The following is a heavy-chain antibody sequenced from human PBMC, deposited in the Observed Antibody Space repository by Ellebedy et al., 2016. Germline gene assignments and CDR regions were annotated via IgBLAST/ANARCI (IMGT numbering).Heavy chain of an antibody. CDR2: FDPEDGET. D-gene: IGHD3-10*01. CDR1: GYTLTELS. J-gene: IGHJ3*02. V-gene: IGHV1-24*01. Sequence: ASVKVSXXVSGYTLTELSMHWVRQAPGKGLEWMGGFDPEDGETIYAQKFQGRVTMTEDTSTDTAYMELSSLRSEDTAVYYCATGEFGELYDAFDIWGQGTMVTVSS. CDR3: ATGEFGELYDAFDI.